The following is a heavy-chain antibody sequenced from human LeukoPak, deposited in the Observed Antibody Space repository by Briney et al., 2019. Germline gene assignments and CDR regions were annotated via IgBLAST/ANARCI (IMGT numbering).Heavy chain of an antibody. D-gene: IGHD3-10*02. CDR2: ISSSSSTI. J-gene: IGHJ6*04. CDR3: AELGITMIGGV. V-gene: IGHV3-48*04. CDR1: GFTFCSYS. Sequence: GGSLRLSCAASGFTFCSYSMNWVRQAPGKGLEWVSYISSSSSTIYYADSVKGRFTISRDNAKNSLYLQMNSLRAEDTAVYYCAELGITMIGGVWGKGTTVTISS.